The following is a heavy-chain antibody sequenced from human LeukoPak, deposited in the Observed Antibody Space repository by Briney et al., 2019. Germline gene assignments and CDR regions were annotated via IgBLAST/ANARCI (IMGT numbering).Heavy chain of an antibody. J-gene: IGHJ5*02. V-gene: IGHV4-59*01. CDR2: IYYSGST. CDR3: ARGVAARRSYNWFDP. Sequence: SETLSLTCTVSGGSTSSYYWSWIRQPPGKGQERIGYIYYSGSTNYNPSLKSRVTISVDTSKNQFSLKLSSVTAADTAVYYCARGVAARRSYNWFDPWGQGTLVTVSS. CDR1: GGSTSSYY. D-gene: IGHD6-6*01.